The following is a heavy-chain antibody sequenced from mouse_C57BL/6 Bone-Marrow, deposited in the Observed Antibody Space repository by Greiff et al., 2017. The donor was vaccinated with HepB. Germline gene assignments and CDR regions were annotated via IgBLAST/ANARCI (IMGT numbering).Heavy chain of an antibody. CDR2: IYPGDGDT. J-gene: IGHJ4*01. CDR3: ARRLGVVATNYYAMDY. V-gene: IGHV1-82*01. D-gene: IGHD1-1*01. CDR1: GYAFSSSW. Sequence: QVQLQQSGPELVKPGASVKISCKASGYAFSSSWMNWVKQRPGKGLEWIGRIYPGDGDTNYNGKFKGKATLTADKSSSTAYMQLSSLTSEDSAVYFCARRLGVVATNYYAMDYWGQGTSVTVSS.